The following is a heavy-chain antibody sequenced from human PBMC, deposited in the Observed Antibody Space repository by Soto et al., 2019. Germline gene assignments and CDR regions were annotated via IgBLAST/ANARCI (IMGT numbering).Heavy chain of an antibody. CDR3: AKADGEQWLLPHLDK. Sequence: EVQLLESGGGVVQPGGSLRLSCVASGFNFKKFAMSWVRQAPGEGLEWVSGISSCGGSTTYADSVKGRFSIARDDSTNTLSLQMNNLRVEDTAQYYCAKADGEQWLLPHLDKWGQGTLVTVS. CDR1: GFNFKKFA. D-gene: IGHD6-19*01. V-gene: IGHV3-23*01. CDR2: ISSCGGST. J-gene: IGHJ4*02.